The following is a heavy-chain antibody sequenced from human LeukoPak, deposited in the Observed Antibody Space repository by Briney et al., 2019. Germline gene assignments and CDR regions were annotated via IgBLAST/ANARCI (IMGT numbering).Heavy chain of an antibody. D-gene: IGHD3-10*01. CDR2: IGTAGDT. CDR3: ARAVYYYGSGSYSHDAFDI. Sequence: GGSLRLSCAASGFTFSSYDMHWVRQATGKGLEWVSAIGTAGDTYYPGSVKGRFTISRENAKNSLYLQMNSLRAGDTAVYYCARAVYYYGSGSYSHDAFDIWGQGTMVTVS. CDR1: GFTFSSYD. J-gene: IGHJ3*02. V-gene: IGHV3-13*01.